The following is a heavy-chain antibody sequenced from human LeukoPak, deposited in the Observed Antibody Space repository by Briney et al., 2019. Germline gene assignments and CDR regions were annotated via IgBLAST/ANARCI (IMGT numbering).Heavy chain of an antibody. CDR1: KYSFTSYA. CDR2: INTNTGNP. J-gene: IGHJ4*02. D-gene: IGHD2-15*01. V-gene: IGHV7-4-1*01. Sequence: ASVKVSCKASKYSFTSYAINWVRQAPGQGLEWIGWINTNTGNPTYAQGFTGRFVFSLDTSVSTAYLQISSLKAEDTAVYYCARARSCSGGSCYSGYWGQGTLVSVSS. CDR3: ARARSCSGGSCYSGY.